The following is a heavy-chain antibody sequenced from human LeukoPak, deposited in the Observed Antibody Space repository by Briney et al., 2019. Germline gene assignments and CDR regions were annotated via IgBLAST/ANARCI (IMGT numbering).Heavy chain of an antibody. CDR1: GGTFSSYA. V-gene: IGHV1-69*04. Sequence: SVKVSCKASGGTFSSYAISWVRQAPGQGLEWMGRIIPILGIANYAQKFQGRVTITADKSTSTAYMELSSLRSEDTAEYYCARADYDFWSGKNNWFDPWGQGTLVTVSS. D-gene: IGHD3-3*01. CDR3: ARADYDFWSGKNNWFDP. J-gene: IGHJ5*02. CDR2: IIPILGIA.